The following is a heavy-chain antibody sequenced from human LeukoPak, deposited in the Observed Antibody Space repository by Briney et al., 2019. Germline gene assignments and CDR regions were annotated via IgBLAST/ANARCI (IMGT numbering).Heavy chain of an antibody. Sequence: SETLSLTCAVYGGSFSGYYWSWIRQPPGKGLEWIGEINHSGSTNYNPSLKSRVTISVDTSKNQFSLKLSSVTAADTAVYYCARGRRGAIDYWGQGTWSPSPQ. V-gene: IGHV4-34*01. CDR3: ARGRRGAIDY. D-gene: IGHD1-26*01. CDR2: INHSGST. J-gene: IGHJ4*02. CDR1: GGSFSGYY.